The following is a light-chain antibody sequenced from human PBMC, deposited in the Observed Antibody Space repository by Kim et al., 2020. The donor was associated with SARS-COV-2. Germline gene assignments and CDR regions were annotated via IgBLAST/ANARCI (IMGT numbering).Light chain of an antibody. Sequence: KTVTIPCTRSSGSIASNYVQWYQQRPGSAPTTVIYEDNQRPSGVPDRFSGSIDSSSNSASLTISGLKTEDEADYYCQSYDSSNYVFGTGTKVTVL. J-gene: IGLJ1*01. CDR2: EDN. V-gene: IGLV6-57*03. CDR3: QSYDSSNYV. CDR1: SGSIASNY.